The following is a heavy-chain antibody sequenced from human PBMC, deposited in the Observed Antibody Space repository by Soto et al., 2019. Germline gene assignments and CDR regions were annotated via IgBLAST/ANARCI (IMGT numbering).Heavy chain of an antibody. D-gene: IGHD3-10*01. CDR1: GFTFSSYG. CDR3: ARDGYPRKLLWFGEYYYGMDV. Sequence: QVQLVESGGGVVQPGRSLRLSCAASGFTFSSYGMHWVRQAPGKGLEWVAVIWYDGSNKYYADSVKGRFTISRDNSKNTLYLQMNSLRAEDTAVYYCARDGYPRKLLWFGEYYYGMDVWGQGTTVTVSS. J-gene: IGHJ6*02. CDR2: IWYDGSNK. V-gene: IGHV3-33*01.